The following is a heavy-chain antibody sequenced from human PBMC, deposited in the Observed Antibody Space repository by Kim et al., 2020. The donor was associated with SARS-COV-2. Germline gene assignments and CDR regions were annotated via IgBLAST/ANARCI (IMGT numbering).Heavy chain of an antibody. CDR3: VRARDVYGGSPFRRDNYFFDS. V-gene: IGHV4-31*03. CDR2: IYHSGTT. Sequence: SETLSLTCTVSGDSISDSDDFWTWIRQFPGKGLQWIGYIYHSGTTHFNPSLESRLSLSVDTSKNQFSLMLRSMSVADTATYYCVRARDVYGGSPFRRDNYFFDSWGQGTLVAVSS. D-gene: IGHD3-3*01. CDR1: GDSISDSDDF. J-gene: IGHJ4*02.